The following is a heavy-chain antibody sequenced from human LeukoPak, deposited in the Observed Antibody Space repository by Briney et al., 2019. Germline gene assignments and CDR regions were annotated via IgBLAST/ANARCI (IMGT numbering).Heavy chain of an antibody. J-gene: IGHJ4*02. CDR1: GFTFSSYN. CDR2: ITSSTSYM. D-gene: IGHD1/OR15-1a*01. V-gene: IGHV3-21*01. CDR3: AKVRANRFASFDY. Sequence: GGSLRLSCAASGFTFSSYNMNWVRQAPGKGLEWVSSITSSTSYMYYADSVKGRFTISRDNAKNSLYLQMNSLRAEDTAVYYCAKVRANRFASFDYWGQGTLVTVSS.